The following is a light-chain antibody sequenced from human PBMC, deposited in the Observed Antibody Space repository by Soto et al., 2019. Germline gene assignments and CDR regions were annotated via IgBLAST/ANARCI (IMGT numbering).Light chain of an antibody. V-gene: IGKV1-39*01. CDR1: QSISRY. Sequence: DIQMTQSPSSLSASVGDRVTITCRASQSISRYLNWYQQKPGKAPKLLIYAASSLQSGVPSRFSGSGSGTDFTLTISCLQPEDFATYYCQQSYSTPTFGQGTKVEIK. J-gene: IGKJ1*01. CDR2: AAS. CDR3: QQSYSTPT.